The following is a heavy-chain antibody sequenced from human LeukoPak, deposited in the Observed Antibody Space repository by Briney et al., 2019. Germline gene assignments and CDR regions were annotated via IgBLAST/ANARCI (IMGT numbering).Heavy chain of an antibody. Sequence: GGSLRLSCAVCGFIFSDFPMSGVRDARGKGLEWVAKINEYGSEIFYVDSVKGRFTISRDNAKNSLYLQMNSLRAEDTAVYYCARDPAAAGTYWFDPWGQGTLVTVSS. V-gene: IGHV3-7*01. CDR1: GFIFSDFP. D-gene: IGHD6-13*01. CDR3: ARDPAAAGTYWFDP. CDR2: INEYGSEI. J-gene: IGHJ5*02.